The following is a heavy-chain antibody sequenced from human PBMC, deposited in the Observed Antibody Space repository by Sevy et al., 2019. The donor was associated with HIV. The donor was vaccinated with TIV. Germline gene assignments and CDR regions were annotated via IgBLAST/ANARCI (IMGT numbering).Heavy chain of an antibody. Sequence: GGCLRLSCAASGFTFSSYAMTWVRQAPGKGLEWVSAISGSGGYTYYADSVKGRFTISRDNSKKTLDLQMHSLRAEDTAVYYCAKEGYESSGYYHWGQGTLVTVSS. CDR3: AKEGYESSGYYH. V-gene: IGHV3-23*01. J-gene: IGHJ5*02. D-gene: IGHD3-22*01. CDR1: GFTFSSYA. CDR2: ISGSGGYT.